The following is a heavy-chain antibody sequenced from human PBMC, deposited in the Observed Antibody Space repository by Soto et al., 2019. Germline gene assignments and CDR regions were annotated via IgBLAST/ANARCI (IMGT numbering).Heavy chain of an antibody. J-gene: IGHJ6*02. Sequence: PGGSLRLPCAAAGFTCSSVGMHWVRQAPSKGLEWVGVISYDGSNKYYADSVKGRFTISRDNSKNTLYLQMNSLRAEDTAVYYCAKADGMDVWGQGTTVTVSS. CDR3: AKADGMDV. V-gene: IGHV3-30*18. CDR2: ISYDGSNK. CDR1: GFTCSSVG.